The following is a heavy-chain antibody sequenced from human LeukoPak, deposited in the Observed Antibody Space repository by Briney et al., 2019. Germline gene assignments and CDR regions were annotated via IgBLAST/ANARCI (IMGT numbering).Heavy chain of an antibody. Sequence: GGSLRLSCAASGFTFSSYGMHWVRQAPGKGLDWVAFIRYDGSDEYYADSVKGRFTISRDNSKNTLYLQMNSLRAEDTAVYYCANAALRYCTNGVCPDYWGQGTLVTVSS. CDR2: IRYDGSDE. CDR3: ANAALRYCTNGVCPDY. J-gene: IGHJ4*02. V-gene: IGHV3-30*02. CDR1: GFTFSSYG. D-gene: IGHD2-8*01.